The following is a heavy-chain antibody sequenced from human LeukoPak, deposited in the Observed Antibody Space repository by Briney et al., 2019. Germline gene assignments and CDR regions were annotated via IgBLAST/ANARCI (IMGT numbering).Heavy chain of an antibody. V-gene: IGHV4-34*01. J-gene: IGHJ4*02. CDR1: GGSFSGYY. D-gene: IGHD3-22*01. Sequence: SETLSLTCAVYGGSFSGYYWSWIRQPPGKGLECIGEINHSGSTNYNPSLKSRVTISVDTSKNQFSLKLSSVTAADTAVYYCARVRGMIVVARRLYFDYWGQGTLVTVSS. CDR3: ARVRGMIVVARRLYFDY. CDR2: INHSGST.